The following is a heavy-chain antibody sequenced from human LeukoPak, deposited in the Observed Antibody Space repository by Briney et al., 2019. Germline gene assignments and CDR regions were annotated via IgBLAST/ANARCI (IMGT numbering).Heavy chain of an antibody. CDR1: GYTFTSYY. J-gene: IGHJ4*02. CDR2: INPSGGST. D-gene: IGHD5-18*01. Sequence: ASVKVSCKASGYTFTSYYMHWVRQAPGQGLEWMGIINPSGGSTSYAQKFQGRVTMTRDMSTSTVYMELSSLRPEDTAVYYCARDWGYSYGSYYFDYWGQGTLVTVSS. CDR3: ARDWGYSYGSYYFDY. V-gene: IGHV1-46*01.